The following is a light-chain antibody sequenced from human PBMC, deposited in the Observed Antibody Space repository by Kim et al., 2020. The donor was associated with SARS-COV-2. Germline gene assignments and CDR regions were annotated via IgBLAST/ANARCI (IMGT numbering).Light chain of an antibody. CDR1: NMGSKK. CDR3: QVWDSSTYV. V-gene: IGLV3-9*01. Sequence: VALGQTARITCGGNNMGSKKVHWYQQKPGQAPVLVIYRDSNRPSGIPERFSGSNSGNTATLTISRAQAGDEADYYCQVWDSSTYVFGTGTKVTVL. CDR2: RDS. J-gene: IGLJ1*01.